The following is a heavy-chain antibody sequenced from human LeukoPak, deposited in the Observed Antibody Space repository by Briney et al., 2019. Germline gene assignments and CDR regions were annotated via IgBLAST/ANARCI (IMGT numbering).Heavy chain of an antibody. D-gene: IGHD6-13*01. J-gene: IGHJ6*02. Sequence: SETLSLTCTVSGGSISSGGYYWSWIRQPPGKGLEWIGYIYYSGSTNYNPSLKSRVTISVDTSKNQFSLKLSSVTAADTAVYYCARAPTRKFIAAAGTYYYGMDVWGQGTTVTVSS. CDR1: GGSISSGGYY. CDR2: IYYSGST. CDR3: ARAPTRKFIAAAGTYYYGMDV. V-gene: IGHV4-61*08.